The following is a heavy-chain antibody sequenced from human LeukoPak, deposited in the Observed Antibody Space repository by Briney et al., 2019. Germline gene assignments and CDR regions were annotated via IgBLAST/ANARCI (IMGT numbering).Heavy chain of an antibody. CDR1: GYTFTDYH. CDR2: IKPNTGGT. CDR3: ARGGHGHTQNDY. D-gene: IGHD5-24*01. J-gene: IGHJ4*02. V-gene: IGHV1-2*02. Sequence: ASVKVSCTASGYTFTDYHMHWVRQAPGQGLEWMGWIKPNTGGTNYAQSFQGRVTMTRDTSISTSYMELSSLFSDDTALYYCARGGHGHTQNDYWGQGTLVTVSS.